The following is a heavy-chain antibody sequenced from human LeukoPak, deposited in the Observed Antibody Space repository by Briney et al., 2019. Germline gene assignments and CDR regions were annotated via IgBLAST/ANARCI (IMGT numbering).Heavy chain of an antibody. CDR2: IYYSGST. V-gene: IGHV4-59*01. D-gene: IGHD1-7*01. CDR1: GGSISSYY. CDR3: ARDPGTLELRSDWYFDL. Sequence: TSETLSLTCTVSGGSISSYYWSWIRQPPGKGLEWIGYIYYSGSTNYNPSLKSRVTISVDTSKNQFSLKLSSVTAADTAVYYCARDPGTLELRSDWYFDLWGRGTLVTVSS. J-gene: IGHJ2*01.